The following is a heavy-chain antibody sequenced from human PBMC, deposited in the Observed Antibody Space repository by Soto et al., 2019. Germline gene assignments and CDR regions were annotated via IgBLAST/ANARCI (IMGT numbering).Heavy chain of an antibody. CDR3: AEDRCSGGSCYYDP. Sequence: LRLSCAASGFTFSSYAMSWVRQAPGKGLEWVSAISGSGGSTYYADSVKGRFTISRDNSKNTLYLQMNSLRAEDTAVYYCAEDRCSGGSCYYDPWGQGTLVTVSS. D-gene: IGHD2-15*01. J-gene: IGHJ5*02. CDR2: ISGSGGST. CDR1: GFTFSSYA. V-gene: IGHV3-23*01.